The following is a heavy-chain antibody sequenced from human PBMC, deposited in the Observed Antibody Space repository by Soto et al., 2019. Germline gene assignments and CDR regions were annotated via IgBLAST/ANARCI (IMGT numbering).Heavy chain of an antibody. CDR2: IFYSGST. Sequence: SETLSLTCTVSGGSINNYYWSWIRQPPGKGLEWIGYIFYSGSTNYNPSLKSRVTMSVDTSKNQFSLKLSSVTAADAAVYYCARDPSSSWYFDYWGKGTLVTVSS. D-gene: IGHD6-13*01. V-gene: IGHV4-59*01. CDR1: GGSINNYY. J-gene: IGHJ4*02. CDR3: ARDPSSSWYFDY.